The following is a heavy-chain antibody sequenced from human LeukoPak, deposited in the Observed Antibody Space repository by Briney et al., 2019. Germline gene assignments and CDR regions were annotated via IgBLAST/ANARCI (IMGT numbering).Heavy chain of an antibody. J-gene: IGHJ4*02. CDR3: ARHLSGVTGYTYGRGIDY. CDR2: IKKDGSEK. V-gene: IGHV3-7*01. Sequence: GGSLRLSCAASGFTFSSYWMSWVRQAPGKGLEWVANIKKDGSEKYYVDSVKGRFTISRDNAKTSLYLHMNSLRAEDTAVYYCARHLSGVTGYTYGRGIDYWGQGTLVTVSS. CDR1: GFTFSSYW. D-gene: IGHD5-18*01.